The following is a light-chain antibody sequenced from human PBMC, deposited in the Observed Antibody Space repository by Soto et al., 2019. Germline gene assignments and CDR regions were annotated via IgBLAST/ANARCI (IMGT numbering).Light chain of an antibody. CDR1: QSVGITY. Sequence: EIVVTQSPGTLSLSPGERATLSCRASQSVGITYLAWYQQKPGQAPKLLIYGVSSRATGIPDRFSGSGSGTDFTLTISRLEPEDFAVYYCQQYGTSPLTFGPGTKVDI. CDR2: GVS. J-gene: IGKJ3*01. CDR3: QQYGTSPLT. V-gene: IGKV3-20*01.